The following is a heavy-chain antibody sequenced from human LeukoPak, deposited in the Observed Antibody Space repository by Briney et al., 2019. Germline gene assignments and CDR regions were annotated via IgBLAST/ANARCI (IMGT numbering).Heavy chain of an antibody. V-gene: IGHV4-38-2*02. J-gene: IGHJ4*02. CDR2: IYHSGST. Sequence: SETLSLTCTVSGYSISSGYYWGWIRQPPGKGLEWIGSIYHSGSTYYNPSLKSRVTISVDTSKNQFSLKLSSVTAADTAVYYCARSWITMVRGVIYYWGQGTLVTVSS. CDR1: GYSISSGYY. CDR3: ARSWITMVRGVIYY. D-gene: IGHD3-10*01.